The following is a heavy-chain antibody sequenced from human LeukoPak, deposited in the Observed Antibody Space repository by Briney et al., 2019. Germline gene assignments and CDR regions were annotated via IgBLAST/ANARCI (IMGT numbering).Heavy chain of an antibody. Sequence: GGSLRLSCAASGFTFSSYWMHWVRQAPGKGLEWVSSISSTSSYIYYADSVKGRFTISRDNAKNSLYLQMNSLRAEDTAVYYCARVPNWNSVNWFDPWGQGTLVTVSS. CDR2: ISSTSSYI. D-gene: IGHD1-7*01. CDR1: GFTFSSYW. J-gene: IGHJ5*02. V-gene: IGHV3-21*01. CDR3: ARVPNWNSVNWFDP.